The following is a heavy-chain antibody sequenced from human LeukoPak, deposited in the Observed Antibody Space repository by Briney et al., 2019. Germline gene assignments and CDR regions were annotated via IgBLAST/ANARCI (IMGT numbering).Heavy chain of an antibody. CDR3: AKDLGQWVVTSWFDP. V-gene: IGHV3-30*18. CDR1: GFSFSSYG. Sequence: RSGESLRLSCAASGFSFSSYGMHWVRQAPGKGLEWVAVISYDGSNKYYADSGKGRLTISRDNSKNTLYLQMNSLRAEDTAVYYCAKDLGQWVVTSWFDPWGQGTLVTVSS. CDR2: ISYDGSNK. D-gene: IGHD3-22*01. J-gene: IGHJ5*02.